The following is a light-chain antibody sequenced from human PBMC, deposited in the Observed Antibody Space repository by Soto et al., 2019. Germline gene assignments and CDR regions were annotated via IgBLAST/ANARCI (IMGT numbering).Light chain of an antibody. Sequence: EIVMTPSPATLSVSPGERATLSCRASQSVSSNLAWYQQKPGQAPRLLIYGASTRATGIPARFSGSGSGTEFTLTISSRQSEDFAVYYCQHYNIWPRTFGQGTKVEI. V-gene: IGKV3-15*01. CDR1: QSVSSN. CDR3: QHYNIWPRT. J-gene: IGKJ1*01. CDR2: GAS.